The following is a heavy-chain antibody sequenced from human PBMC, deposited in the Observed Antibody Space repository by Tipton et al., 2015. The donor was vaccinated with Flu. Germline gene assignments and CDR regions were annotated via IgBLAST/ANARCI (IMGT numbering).Heavy chain of an antibody. D-gene: IGHD6-19*01. CDR3: AKVIPELVAGLDQ. CDR2: ISGSGGST. CDR1: GFTFSRYA. J-gene: IGHJ4*02. Sequence: SLRLSCAASGFTFSRYAMSWVRQAPGKGLEWVSTISGSGGSTYHTDSVKGRFTISRDNSKNTLYLQMNSLRAEDTAIYYCAKVIPELVAGLDQWGQGTLVTVSS. V-gene: IGHV3-23*01.